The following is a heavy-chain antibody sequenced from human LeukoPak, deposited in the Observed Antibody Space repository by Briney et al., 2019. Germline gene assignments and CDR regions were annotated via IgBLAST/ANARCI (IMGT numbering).Heavy chain of an antibody. V-gene: IGHV1-8*02. J-gene: IGHJ5*02. Sequence: ASVKVSCKASGFTFTSSAVQWVRQASGQRLEWMGWMNPNTGSTGYAQTFQGRVTMTRDTATSTAYMELRGLRSEDTAVYYCVRDGEGVAISVNYWFDPWGQGTLVTVSS. CDR1: GFTFTSSA. CDR2: MNPNTGST. CDR3: VRDGEGVAISVNYWFDP. D-gene: IGHD3-10*01.